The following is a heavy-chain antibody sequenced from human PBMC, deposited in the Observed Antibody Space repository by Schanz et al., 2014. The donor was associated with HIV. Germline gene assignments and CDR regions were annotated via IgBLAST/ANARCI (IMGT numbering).Heavy chain of an antibody. CDR2: IIPIFGTT. D-gene: IGHD3-3*01. Sequence: QVQLVQSGAEVKKPGSSVKVSCKASGGTFSSYAISWVRQAPGQGLEWMGGIIPIFGTTNYAQKFQGRVTMTRNTSISTAYMELSSLISEDTAVYYCARMGVTIFGGGMDVWGQGTTVTVSS. CDR3: ARMGVTIFGGGMDV. V-gene: IGHV1-69*06. J-gene: IGHJ6*02. CDR1: GGTFSSYA.